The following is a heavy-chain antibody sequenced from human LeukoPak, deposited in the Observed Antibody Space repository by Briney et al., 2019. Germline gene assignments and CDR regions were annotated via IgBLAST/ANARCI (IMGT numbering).Heavy chain of an antibody. Sequence: GASVKVSCKASGYTFTSYGISWVRQAPGQGLEWMGWISAYNGNTNYAQKLQGRVTMTTDTSTSTAYMELRSLRSDDTAVYYCATSESYSSSPRGYFDYWGQGTLVTVSS. V-gene: IGHV1-18*01. D-gene: IGHD6-6*01. J-gene: IGHJ4*02. CDR1: GYTFTSYG. CDR3: ATSESYSSSPRGYFDY. CDR2: ISAYNGNT.